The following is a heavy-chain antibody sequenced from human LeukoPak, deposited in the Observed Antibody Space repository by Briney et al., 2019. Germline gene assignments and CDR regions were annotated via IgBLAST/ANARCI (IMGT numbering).Heavy chain of an antibody. CDR1: GGSFSGYY. CDR2: INHSGST. J-gene: IGHJ6*03. D-gene: IGHD6-6*01. Sequence: TSETLSLTCAVYGGSFSGYYWSWIRQPPGKGQEWIGEINHSGSTNYNPSLKSRVTISVDTSKNQFSLKLSSVTAADTAVYYCARVWYSSSPEYYYYYYYMDVWGKGTTVTVSS. CDR3: ARVWYSSSPEYYYYYYYMDV. V-gene: IGHV4-34*01.